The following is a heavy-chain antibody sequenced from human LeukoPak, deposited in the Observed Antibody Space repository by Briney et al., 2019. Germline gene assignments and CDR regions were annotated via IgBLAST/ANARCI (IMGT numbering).Heavy chain of an antibody. V-gene: IGHV4-34*01. D-gene: IGHD3-9*01. CDR1: GGSFSGYY. Sequence: SGTLSLTCAAYGGSFSGYYWSWIRQPPGKGLEWIGEINHSGSTNYNSSLKSRVTASVDTSKNHFSLKLSSVTAADTAVYYCAITYYDILTGYHKHFDYWGQGNLVTVSS. J-gene: IGHJ4*02. CDR2: INHSGST. CDR3: AITYYDILTGYHKHFDY.